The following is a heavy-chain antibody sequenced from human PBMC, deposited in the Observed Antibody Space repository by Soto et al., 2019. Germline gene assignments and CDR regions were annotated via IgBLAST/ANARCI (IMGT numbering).Heavy chain of an antibody. Sequence: SETLSLTCAVSGDSISSSNWWTWVRQPPGKGLEWIGDIYQTVITNSNPSLKSRVTMSIDKSKNQFSLKLTSVTAADTAVYYCARYSASGLHYYFALDVLGQWTTVTVCS. V-gene: IGHV4-4*02. J-gene: IGHJ6*02. CDR1: GDSISSSNW. D-gene: IGHD6-13*01. CDR2: IYQTVIT. CDR3: ARYSASGLHYYFALDV.